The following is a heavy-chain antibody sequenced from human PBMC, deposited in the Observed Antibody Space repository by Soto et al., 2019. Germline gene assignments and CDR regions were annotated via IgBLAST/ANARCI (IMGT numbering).Heavy chain of an antibody. CDR3: ARGYGSGSYGGLDYYYYMDV. V-gene: IGHV3-21*01. CDR1: GCTFSSYS. D-gene: IGHD3-10*01. CDR2: ISSSSSHI. Sequence: GGSLRLSCAASGCTFSSYSMNWVRQAPGKGLEWVSSISSSSSHIYYADSVKGRFTISRDNAKNSLYLQMNSLRAEDTAVYYCARGYGSGSYGGLDYYYYMDVWGKGTTVTVSS. J-gene: IGHJ6*03.